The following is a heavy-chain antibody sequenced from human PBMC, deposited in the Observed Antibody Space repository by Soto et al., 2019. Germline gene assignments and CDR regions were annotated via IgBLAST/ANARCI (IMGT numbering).Heavy chain of an antibody. D-gene: IGHD1-26*01. CDR2: ISSNGGST. Sequence: ELQLVESGGGLVQPGGSLRLSCAASGFTFNRYAMHWVRQTPGKGLEYVSAISSNGGSTYYANSVKGRFTISRDNSKNTLYLQMGSLRAEDMAVYYCARDTKSGSYSLAYWGQGTLVTVSS. V-gene: IGHV3-64*01. J-gene: IGHJ4*02. CDR3: ARDTKSGSYSLAY. CDR1: GFTFNRYA.